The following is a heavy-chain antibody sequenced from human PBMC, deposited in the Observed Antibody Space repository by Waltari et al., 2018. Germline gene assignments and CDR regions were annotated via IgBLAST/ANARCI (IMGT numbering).Heavy chain of an antibody. Sequence: EVQLVESGGGLVQPGGSLRLSCAASGFTFSRYAMSWVRQAPGKGLEWVSAISGRGVRTYYADSVKGRFTISRDNSKNTLYLQMTSLRAEDTAVYYCAKGLLDDSSGYYYYYYYGMDVWGQGTTVTVSS. D-gene: IGHD3-22*01. V-gene: IGHV3-23*04. CDR2: ISGRGVRT. J-gene: IGHJ6*02. CDR3: AKGLLDDSSGYYYYYYYGMDV. CDR1: GFTFSRYA.